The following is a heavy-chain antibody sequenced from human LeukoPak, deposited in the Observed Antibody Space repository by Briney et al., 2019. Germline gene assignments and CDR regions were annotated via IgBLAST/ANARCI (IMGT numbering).Heavy chain of an antibody. D-gene: IGHD6-19*01. Sequence: PSETLSLTCTVSGGSISSYCWSWIRQPPGKGLEWIGYIYYSGSTNYNPSLKSRVTMSVDTSKNQFSLKLSSVTAADTAVYYCARDLAVAGNVGNYYYYGMDVWGQGTTVTVSS. CDR3: ARDLAVAGNVGNYYYYGMDV. V-gene: IGHV4-59*01. CDR1: GGSISSYC. J-gene: IGHJ6*02. CDR2: IYYSGST.